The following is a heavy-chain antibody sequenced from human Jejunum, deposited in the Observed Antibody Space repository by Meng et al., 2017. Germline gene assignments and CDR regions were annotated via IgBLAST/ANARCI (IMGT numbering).Heavy chain of an antibody. CDR1: GGSISNG. CDR2: IYHSGTT. CDR3: ARVQGDFYDNDAYYSYFAY. V-gene: IGHV4-4*02. D-gene: IGHD3-22*01. Sequence: QGQLRECGPGLVKPSGTLSLPCTVSGGSISNGWSWVRQPPGKGLEWIGDIYHSGTTNYNPSLQSRVTISVDKSENQFSLKLRSVTAADTAVYYCARVQGDFYDNDAYYSYFAYWGPGALVTVSS. J-gene: IGHJ4*02.